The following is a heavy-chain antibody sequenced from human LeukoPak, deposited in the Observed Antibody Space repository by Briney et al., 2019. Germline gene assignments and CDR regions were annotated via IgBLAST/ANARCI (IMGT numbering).Heavy chain of an antibody. D-gene: IGHD3-22*01. V-gene: IGHV3-53*01. Sequence: GGSLRLSCAASGFTVSSNYMSWVRQAPGKGLEWVSVIYSGGSTYYADSVKGRFTISRDNSKNTLYLQMNSLRAEDTAVYYCARGHDSSGYTWGDYYYYMDVWGKGTTATVSS. J-gene: IGHJ6*03. CDR1: GFTVSSNY. CDR2: IYSGGST. CDR3: ARGHDSSGYTWGDYYYYMDV.